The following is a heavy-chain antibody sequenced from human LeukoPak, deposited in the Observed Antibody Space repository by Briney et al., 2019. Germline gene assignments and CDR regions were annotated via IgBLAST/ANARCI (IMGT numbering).Heavy chain of an antibody. D-gene: IGHD1-26*01. CDR2: IRYDGSNK. Sequence: GGSLRLSCAASGFTFSSYGMHWVRQAPGKGLEWVAFIRYDGSNKYYADSVKGRFTISRDNSKNTLYLQMNSLRAEDTAVYYCAKDLVGGSYYYYYYHMDVWGKGTTVTVSS. CDR3: AKDLVGGSYYYYYYHMDV. J-gene: IGHJ6*03. V-gene: IGHV3-30*02. CDR1: GFTFSSYG.